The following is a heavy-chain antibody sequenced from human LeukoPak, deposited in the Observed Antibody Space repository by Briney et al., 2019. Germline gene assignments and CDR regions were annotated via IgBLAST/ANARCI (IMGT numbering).Heavy chain of an antibody. CDR3: ARDRGYNPFDY. CDR2: INPSGGST. V-gene: IGHV1-46*01. J-gene: IGHJ4*02. Sequence: ASVKVSCKASGYTFTSYYMHWVRQAPGQGLEWMGIINPSGGSTSYAQKFQGRVTMTRDTSTSTAYMELRSLRSDDTAVYYCARDRGYNPFDYWGQGTLVTVSS. D-gene: IGHD5-24*01. CDR1: GYTFTSYY.